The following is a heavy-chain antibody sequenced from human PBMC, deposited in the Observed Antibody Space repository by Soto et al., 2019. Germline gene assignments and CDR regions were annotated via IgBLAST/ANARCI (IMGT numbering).Heavy chain of an antibody. CDR3: ARRLTSGPVFGAFDV. CDR2: IYSGDSDT. J-gene: IGHJ3*01. D-gene: IGHD3-3*01. V-gene: IGHV5-51*01. CDR1: GYSFSSYW. Sequence: PGESLKISCRGSGYSFSSYWIAWVRQMPAKDLEYMGIIYSGDSDTKYSPSFQGQVTISVDRSIGTAYLQWNSLKASDTAMYFCARRLTSGPVFGAFDVWGQGTMVTVSS.